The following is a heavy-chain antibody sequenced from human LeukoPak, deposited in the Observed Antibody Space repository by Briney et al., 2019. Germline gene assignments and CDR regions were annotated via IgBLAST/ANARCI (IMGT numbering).Heavy chain of an antibody. Sequence: SETLSLTCTVSGGSISSGNYYWSWIRQPAGKGLEWIGRIYTSGSTNYNPSLKSRVTISVDTSKNQFSLKLSSVTAADTAVYYCARSLSPDSSGYSRAFDYWGQGTLVTVSS. V-gene: IGHV4-61*02. J-gene: IGHJ4*02. D-gene: IGHD3-22*01. CDR1: GGSISSGNYY. CDR3: ARSLSPDSSGYSRAFDY. CDR2: IYTSGST.